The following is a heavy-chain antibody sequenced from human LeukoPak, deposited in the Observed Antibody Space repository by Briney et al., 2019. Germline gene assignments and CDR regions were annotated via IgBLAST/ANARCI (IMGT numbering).Heavy chain of an antibody. D-gene: IGHD2-21*02. CDR1: GFTFSGSA. Sequence: GGSLRLSCAASGFTFSGSAMHWVRQASGKGLEWVGRIRSKANSYATAYAASVKGRFTISRDDSKNTAYLQMNSLKTEDTAVYYCTRPTRDDVDYWGQGTLVTVSS. V-gene: IGHV3-73*01. CDR2: IRSKANSYAT. J-gene: IGHJ4*02. CDR3: TRPTRDDVDY.